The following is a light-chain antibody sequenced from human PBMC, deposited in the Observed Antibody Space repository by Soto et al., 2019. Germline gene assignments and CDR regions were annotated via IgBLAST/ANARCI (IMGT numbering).Light chain of an antibody. CDR2: SHS. J-gene: IGLJ1*01. CDR3: AGWGDSLNAYV. V-gene: IGLV1-44*01. CDR1: DSSIVANT. Sequence: SLLTKSPSASGTPGQRVTISCSGSDSSIVANTVNWYQLLPGAAPKLLMYSHSQRPEGVPDRFSGSKSGTSASLAVSGLRSYHEADYYCAGWGDSLNAYVLGTGTKV.